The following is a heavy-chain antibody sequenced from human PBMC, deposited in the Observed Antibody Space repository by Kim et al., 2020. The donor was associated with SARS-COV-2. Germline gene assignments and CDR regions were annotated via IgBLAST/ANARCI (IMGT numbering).Heavy chain of an antibody. Sequence: SQTLSLTCAISGDSVSSNSAAWNWIRQSPSRGLEWLGRTYYRSRWYNDYAVSVKSRITINPDTSKNQFSLQLNSVTPEDTAVYYCARLYSSSWYETFDYWGQGTLVTVSS. CDR1: GDSVSSNSAA. J-gene: IGHJ4*02. CDR3: ARLYSSSWYETFDY. D-gene: IGHD6-13*01. CDR2: TYYRSRWYN. V-gene: IGHV6-1*01.